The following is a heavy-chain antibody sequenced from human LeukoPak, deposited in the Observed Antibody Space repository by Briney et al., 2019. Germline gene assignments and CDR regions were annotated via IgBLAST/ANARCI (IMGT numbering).Heavy chain of an antibody. V-gene: IGHV4-59*01. CDR2: IRFSGST. CDR1: GGSISGYY. CDR3: ASLLGDGIGFYSVFDS. D-gene: IGHD3-22*01. Sequence: PSETLSLTCTVSGGSISGYYWSWIRQPPGKGLEWIAYIRFSGSTSYNPSLRSRVTISVDTSKNQFSLNLRSVTAADTAVYYCASLLGDGIGFYSVFDSWGQGTLVTVSS. J-gene: IGHJ4*02.